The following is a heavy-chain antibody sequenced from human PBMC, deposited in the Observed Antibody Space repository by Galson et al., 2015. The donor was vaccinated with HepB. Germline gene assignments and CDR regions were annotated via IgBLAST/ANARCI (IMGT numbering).Heavy chain of an antibody. Sequence: SLRLSCAASGFTFSSYAMHWVRQAPGKGLEWVAVISYDGSNKYYADSVKGRFTISRDNSKNTLYLQMNSLRAEDTAVYYCAREYSSSPAYSYYGMDVWGQGTTVTASS. V-gene: IGHV3-30-3*01. CDR3: AREYSSSPAYSYYGMDV. D-gene: IGHD6-6*01. J-gene: IGHJ6*02. CDR1: GFTFSSYA. CDR2: ISYDGSNK.